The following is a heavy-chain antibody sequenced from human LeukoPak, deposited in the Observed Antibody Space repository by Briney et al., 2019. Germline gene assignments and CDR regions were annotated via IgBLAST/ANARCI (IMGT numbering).Heavy chain of an antibody. CDR3: ARDQVLEAERYNDY. Sequence: PGGSLRLSCAASGFTFSSHWMTWIRQAPGKGLEWVASIKKDVGEKFYVDSVKGRFTISRDNAKNSLYLQMYSLRAEDTAVYYCARDQVLEAERYNDYWGQGTLVTVSS. CDR2: IKKDVGEK. CDR1: GFTFSSHW. D-gene: IGHD2-8*02. J-gene: IGHJ4*02. V-gene: IGHV3-7*01.